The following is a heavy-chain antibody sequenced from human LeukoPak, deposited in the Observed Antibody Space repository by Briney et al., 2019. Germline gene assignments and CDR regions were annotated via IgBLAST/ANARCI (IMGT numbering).Heavy chain of an antibody. J-gene: IGHJ4*02. CDR3: ASLLLWFGELLSY. V-gene: IGHV3-21*01. CDR1: GFTFSSYA. CDR2: ISSSSSYI. D-gene: IGHD3-10*01. Sequence: GGSLRLSCAASGFTFSSYAMSWVRQAPGKGLEWVSSISSSSSYIYYADSVKGRFTISRDNAKNSLYLQMNSLRAEDTAVYYCASLLLWFGELLSYWGQGTLVTVSS.